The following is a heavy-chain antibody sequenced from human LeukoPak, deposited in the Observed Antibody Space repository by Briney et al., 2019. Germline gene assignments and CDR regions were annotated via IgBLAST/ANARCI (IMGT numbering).Heavy chain of an antibody. CDR3: ARAVTGTRNAFDI. V-gene: IGHV3-74*01. Sequence: GGSLRLSCAASGFTFSSYEMNWVRQAPGKGLVWVSRISSDGSSTSYADSVKGRFTISRDNAKNTLYLQMNSLRAEDTAVYHCARAVTGTRNAFDIWGQGTMVTVSS. CDR1: GFTFSSYE. CDR2: ISSDGSST. J-gene: IGHJ3*02. D-gene: IGHD1-7*01.